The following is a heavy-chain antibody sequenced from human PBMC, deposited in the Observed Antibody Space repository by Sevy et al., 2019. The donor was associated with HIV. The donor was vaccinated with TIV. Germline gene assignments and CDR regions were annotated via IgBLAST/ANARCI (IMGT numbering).Heavy chain of an antibody. Sequence: GASVKVSCKVSGYTLTELSMHWVRQAPGKGLEWMGGFDPEDGETIYAQKFQGRVTMTEDTSTDTAYMELSSLRSEDTAVYYCATGYYDSSGYYQDAFDIWGQGTMVTVSS. D-gene: IGHD3-22*01. J-gene: IGHJ3*02. CDR1: GYTLTELS. CDR2: FDPEDGET. CDR3: ATGYYDSSGYYQDAFDI. V-gene: IGHV1-24*01.